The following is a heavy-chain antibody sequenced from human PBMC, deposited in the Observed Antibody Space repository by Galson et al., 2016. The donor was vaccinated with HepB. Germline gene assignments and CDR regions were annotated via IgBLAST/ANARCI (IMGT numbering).Heavy chain of an antibody. D-gene: IGHD2-15*01. CDR3: ARPLPNVGYGMDV. J-gene: IGHJ6*02. CDR1: GFTVSTNY. CDR2: IYGGGST. V-gene: IGHV3-53*04. Sequence: LRLSCAASGFTVSTNYMSWVRQAPGKGLEWVSVIYGGGSTTYADSAKGRFTISRHNSKNTLYLQMNSLRTEDTAVYYCARPLPNVGYGMDVWGQGTLVTVSS.